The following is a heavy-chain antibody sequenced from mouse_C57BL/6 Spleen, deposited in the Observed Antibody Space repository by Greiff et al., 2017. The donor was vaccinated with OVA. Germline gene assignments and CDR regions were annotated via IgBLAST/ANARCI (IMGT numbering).Heavy chain of an antibody. J-gene: IGHJ2*01. CDR1: GYTFTSYN. V-gene: IGHV1-12*01. D-gene: IGHD1-1*01. CDR2: IYPGNGDT. CDR3: ARSENYGSSYENFDY. Sequence: QVQLQQSGAELVRPGASVKMSCKASGYTFTSYNMHWVKQTPRQGLEWIGAIYPGNGDTSYNQKFKGKATLTVDKSSSTAYMQLSSLTSEDSAVYFCARSENYGSSYENFDYWGQGTTLTVSS.